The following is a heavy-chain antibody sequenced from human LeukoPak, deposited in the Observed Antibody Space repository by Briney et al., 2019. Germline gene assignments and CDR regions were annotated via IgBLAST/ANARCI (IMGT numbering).Heavy chain of an antibody. D-gene: IGHD1-26*01. CDR2: ISYSGST. CDR3: ASQGGSYAYVFGI. J-gene: IGHJ3*02. V-gene: IGHV4-59*01. CDR1: GGSISGYY. Sequence: SETLSLTCTVSGGSISGYYRSWIRQPPGKGLEWIGYISYSGSTNYNPSLKSRVTISVDTSNNQFSLKLTSVTAADTAVYYCASQGGSYAYVFGIWGQGTMVTVSS.